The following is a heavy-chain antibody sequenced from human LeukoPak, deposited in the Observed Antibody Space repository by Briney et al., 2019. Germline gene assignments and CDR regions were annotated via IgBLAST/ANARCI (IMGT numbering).Heavy chain of an antibody. Sequence: ASVKVSCKASGYTFTSYGISWVRQAPGQGLEWMGWISAYNGNTNYAQELQGRVTMTTDTSTSTAYMELRSLRSDDTAVYYCARXXRYCSGSTSCYRSASNWFDPWGQGTLVTVSS. J-gene: IGHJ5*02. D-gene: IGHD2-2*02. V-gene: IGHV1-18*01. CDR1: GYTFTSYG. CDR3: ARXXRYCSGSTSCYRSASNWFDP. CDR2: ISAYNGNT.